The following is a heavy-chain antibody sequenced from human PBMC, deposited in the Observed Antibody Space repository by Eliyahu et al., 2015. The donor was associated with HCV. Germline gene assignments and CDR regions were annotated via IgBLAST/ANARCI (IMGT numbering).Heavy chain of an antibody. Sequence: EVQLVESGGGLVQPGRSLRXSCSASGVSFDDYGMHWVRQAPGXGLEWVGGISWNSGSLDYADSVKGRFTISRDSAKRSVYLQMNSLRPEDTAFYYCAKDYGRRGTQFVGDAWGQGTLVTVSS. CDR3: AKDYGRRGTQFVGDA. D-gene: IGHD2-15*01. CDR1: GVSFDDYG. CDR2: ISWNSGSL. J-gene: IGHJ4*02. V-gene: IGHV3-9*01.